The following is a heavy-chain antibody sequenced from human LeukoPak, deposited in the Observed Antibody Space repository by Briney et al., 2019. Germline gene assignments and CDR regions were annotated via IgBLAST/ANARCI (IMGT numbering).Heavy chain of an antibody. CDR3: ARFRSTMVRGVIINWFDP. CDR1: GYSISSGYY. CDR2: IYPSGST. J-gene: IGHJ5*02. D-gene: IGHD3-10*01. V-gene: IGHV4-38-2*02. Sequence: LETLSLTCTVSGYSISSGYYWSWIRQPPGKGLEWIGSIYPSGSTYYNPSLKSRVAISVDTSKNQFSLKLSSVTAADTAVYYCARFRSTMVRGVIINWFDPWGQGTLATVSS.